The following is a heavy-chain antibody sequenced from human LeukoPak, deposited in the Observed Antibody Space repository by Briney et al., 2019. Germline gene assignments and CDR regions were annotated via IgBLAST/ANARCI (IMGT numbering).Heavy chain of an antibody. Sequence: GGTLRLSCAASGFTFSSYGMSWVRQAPGKGLEWVSTISGNGVTTYYVDSVKGRFTISRDNSKNTLYLQMNSLRAEDTAVYFCAKSPVSSCRGSFCYPFDYWGQGNLVTVSS. D-gene: IGHD2-15*01. J-gene: IGHJ4*02. CDR2: ISGNGVTT. CDR3: AKSPVSSCRGSFCYPFDY. V-gene: IGHV3-23*01. CDR1: GFTFSSYG.